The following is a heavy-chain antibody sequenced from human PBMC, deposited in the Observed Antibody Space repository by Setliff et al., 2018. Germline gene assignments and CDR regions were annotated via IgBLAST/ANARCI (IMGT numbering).Heavy chain of an antibody. CDR1: GFTFSSYG. CDR3: STGSIVGATAAEYFQH. CDR2: LWYDGSNK. D-gene: IGHD1-26*01. V-gene: IGHV3-33*01. Sequence: GGSLRLSCVASGFTFSSYGMYWVRQAPGKGLEWVAVLWYDGSNKNYADSVKDRFTISRDNSKNTLYLQMNSLRAEDTAVYYCSTGSIVGATAAEYFQHWGQGTLVTVSS. J-gene: IGHJ1*01.